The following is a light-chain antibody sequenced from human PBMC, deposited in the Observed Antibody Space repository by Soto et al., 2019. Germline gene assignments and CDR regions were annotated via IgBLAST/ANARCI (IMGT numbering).Light chain of an antibody. CDR2: SNN. V-gene: IGLV1-44*01. CDR3: AAWDDSLNGLV. Sequence: QLVLTQSPSASGTPGQRVTISCSGSSSNIGSNTVNWYQQLPGTAPKLLIYSNNQRPSGVPDRFSGSKSGTSASLAISGLQSEDEADYYCAAWDDSLNGLVFGGGTKLTVL. CDR1: SSNIGSNT. J-gene: IGLJ2*01.